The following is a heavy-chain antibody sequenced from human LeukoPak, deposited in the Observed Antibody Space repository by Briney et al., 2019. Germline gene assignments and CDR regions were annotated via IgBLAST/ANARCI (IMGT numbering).Heavy chain of an antibody. Sequence: GGSLRLSCAASGISFRNYAMSWVRQAPARGPEWVSSLRGNDETFYTDSVKGRFTLSRDDSRNTVYLQLNNLRVEDTAIYYCARASWVSDPDAVRWGQGTQVTVSS. CDR2: LRGNDET. CDR1: GISFRNYA. CDR3: ARASWVSDPDAVR. V-gene: IGHV3-23*01. D-gene: IGHD3-10*01. J-gene: IGHJ4*02.